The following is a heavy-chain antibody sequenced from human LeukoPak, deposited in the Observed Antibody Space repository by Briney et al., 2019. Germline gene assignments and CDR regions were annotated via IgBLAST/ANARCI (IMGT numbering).Heavy chain of an antibody. Sequence: PSGTLSLTCAVSGVSISSNNWWSWVRQTPGKGLEWIGEVYHSGSTNYNPSLKSRVTISVDKSKKQFSLKLSSMTAADTAMYYCARYRRGMVVVPAADWYFDLWGRGTLVTVSS. CDR2: VYHSGST. CDR3: ARYRRGMVVVPAADWYFDL. CDR1: GVSISSNNW. V-gene: IGHV4-4*02. J-gene: IGHJ2*01. D-gene: IGHD2-2*01.